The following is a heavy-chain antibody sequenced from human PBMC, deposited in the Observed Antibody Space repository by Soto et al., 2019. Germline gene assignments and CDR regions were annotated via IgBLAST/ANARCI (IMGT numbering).Heavy chain of an antibody. D-gene: IGHD1-26*01. CDR3: ARWSAIVGGAEALDV. Sequence: QVQLVQSGAEVKNPGASVRASSKTSGYTFINYGITWVRHAPGQGLELMGWLSAYNGDTSSSEKLQDRFTMTTDTSTNTVYMDLSSLTSDYTAVYYCARWSAIVGGAEALDVWGQGTMVIVSS. CDR1: GYTFINYG. J-gene: IGHJ3*01. V-gene: IGHV1-18*01. CDR2: LSAYNGDT.